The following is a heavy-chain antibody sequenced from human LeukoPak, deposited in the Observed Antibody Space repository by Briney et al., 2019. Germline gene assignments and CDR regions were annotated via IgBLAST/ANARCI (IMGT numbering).Heavy chain of an antibody. J-gene: IGHJ5*02. CDR2: IYTSGST. Sequence: PSETLSLTCTASGDSISSYYWSWIRQPAGKGLEWIGRIYTSGSTNYNPSLKSRVTMSVDTSKNQFSLNLSSVTAADTAVYYCARDHYHILSGRWFDPWGQGTLVTVSS. V-gene: IGHV4-4*07. CDR3: ARDHYHILSGRWFDP. CDR1: GDSISSYY. D-gene: IGHD3-9*01.